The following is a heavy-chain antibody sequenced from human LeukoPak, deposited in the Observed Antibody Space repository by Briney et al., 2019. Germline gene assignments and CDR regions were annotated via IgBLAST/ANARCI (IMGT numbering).Heavy chain of an antibody. D-gene: IGHD2-15*01. V-gene: IGHV1-2*04. CDR3: ARVGGYCSGGSCYSTPEYFQH. J-gene: IGHJ1*01. Sequence: ASVKVSCKASGYTFTGYYMHWVRQAPGQGLEWMGRINPNSGGTNYAQKFQGWVTMTRDTSISTAYMELSRLRSDDTAVYYCARVGGYCSGGSCYSTPEYFQHWGQGTLVTVSS. CDR1: GYTFTGYY. CDR2: INPNSGGT.